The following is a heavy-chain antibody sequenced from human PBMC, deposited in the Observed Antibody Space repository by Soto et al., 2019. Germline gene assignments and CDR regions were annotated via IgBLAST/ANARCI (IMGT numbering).Heavy chain of an antibody. V-gene: IGHV4-59*01. CDR2: FYYSGST. CDR1: GGSIGSYY. Sequence: PSETLSLTCSVSGGSIGSYYWSWIRQPPGKGLEWIGYFYYSGSTKYNPSLKSRVTILEDTSKNQFSLKLNSVTAADTAVYYCAREGRMGTFDYWGQGALVTVS. CDR3: AREGRMGTFDY. J-gene: IGHJ4*02. D-gene: IGHD1-1*01.